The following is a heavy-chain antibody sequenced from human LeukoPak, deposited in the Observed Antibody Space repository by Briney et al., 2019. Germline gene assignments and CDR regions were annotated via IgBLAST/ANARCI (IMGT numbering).Heavy chain of an antibody. CDR2: ISSSGSTI. CDR3: ATPYGSVDY. J-gene: IGHJ4*02. D-gene: IGHD3-10*01. CDR1: GFTFSSYE. Sequence: GGSLRLSCAASGFTFSSYEMNWARQAPGKGLEWVSYISSSGSTIYYADSVKGRFTISRDNAKNSLYLQMNSLRAEDTAVYYCATPYGSVDYWGQGTLVTVSS. V-gene: IGHV3-48*03.